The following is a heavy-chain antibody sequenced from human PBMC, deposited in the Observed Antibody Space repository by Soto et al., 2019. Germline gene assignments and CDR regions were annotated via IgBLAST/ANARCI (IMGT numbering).Heavy chain of an antibody. Sequence: GGSLRLSCAASGFTFSSYAMSWVRQAPGKGLEWVSAISGSGGSTYYADSVKGRFTISRDNSKNTLYLQMNSLRAEDTAVYYCAKDRRIAAAVNYYYMDVWGKGTTVTVSS. J-gene: IGHJ6*03. V-gene: IGHV3-23*01. CDR2: ISGSGGST. CDR1: GFTFSSYA. CDR3: AKDRRIAAAVNYYYMDV. D-gene: IGHD6-13*01.